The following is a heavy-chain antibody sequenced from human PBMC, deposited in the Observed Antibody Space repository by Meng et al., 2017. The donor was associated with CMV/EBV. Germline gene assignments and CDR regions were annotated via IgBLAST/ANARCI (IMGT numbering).Heavy chain of an antibody. CDR3: ARSKYCSSTSCYPLDY. D-gene: IGHD2-2*01. CDR1: GFSLSTSGMC. V-gene: IGHV2-70*20. J-gene: IGHJ4*02. CDR2: IDWDDDK. Sequence: SGPTLVKPTQTLTLTCTFSGFSLSTSGMCVSWVRQPPGKALEWLALIDWDDDKYYSTSLKTRLTISKDTSKNQVVLTMTNMDPVDTATYHCARSKYCSSTSCYPLDYWGQGTLVTVSS.